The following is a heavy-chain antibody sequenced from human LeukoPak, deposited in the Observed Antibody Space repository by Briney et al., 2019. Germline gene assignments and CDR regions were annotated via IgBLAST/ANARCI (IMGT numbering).Heavy chain of an antibody. CDR3: AKDLYTSSRCAYYYYYGMDV. CDR1: GLSFDDYA. CDR2: ISWNSGSI. V-gene: IGHV3-9*01. J-gene: IGHJ6*02. Sequence: RLSFGGTGLSFDDYAMPWVRQASGKGLEWVSGISWNSGSIGYADSVKGRFTISRGNAKNSLYLQMNSLRAEDTALYYCAKDLYTSSRCAYYYYYGMDVWGQGTTVTVSS. D-gene: IGHD6-13*01.